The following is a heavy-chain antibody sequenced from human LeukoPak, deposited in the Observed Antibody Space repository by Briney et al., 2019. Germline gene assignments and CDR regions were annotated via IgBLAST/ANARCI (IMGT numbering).Heavy chain of an antibody. Sequence: GGSLRLSCAPSGFTFSSYSMNGVRQAPGKGLEWVSSISSSSSYIYYADSVKGRFTISRDNSKNSLYLQMNSLRAEDTAVYYCARDCSGGSCYYSMAFDYWGQGTLVTVSS. V-gene: IGHV3-21*01. D-gene: IGHD2-15*01. CDR3: ARDCSGGSCYYSMAFDY. J-gene: IGHJ4*02. CDR2: ISSSSSYI. CDR1: GFTFSSYS.